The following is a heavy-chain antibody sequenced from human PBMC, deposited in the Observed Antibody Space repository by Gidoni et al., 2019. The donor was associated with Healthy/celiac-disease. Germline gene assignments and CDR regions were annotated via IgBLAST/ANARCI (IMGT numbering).Heavy chain of an antibody. V-gene: IGHV3-9*01. CDR1: GFTFDDYA. J-gene: IGHJ6*02. CDR3: AREVVVAIDYGMDV. D-gene: IGHD2-15*01. Sequence: EVHLVESGGGLVQPGRSLSLSCTASGFTFDDYAMYWVRQAPGKGLEWVSGITWNSNTIAYADSVKGRFTISRDNAKNSLYLQMNSLRAEDTALYYCAREVVVAIDYGMDVWGQGTTVTVSS. CDR2: ITWNSNTI.